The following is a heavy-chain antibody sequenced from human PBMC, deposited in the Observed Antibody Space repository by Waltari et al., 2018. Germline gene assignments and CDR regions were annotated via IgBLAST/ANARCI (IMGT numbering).Heavy chain of an antibody. J-gene: IGHJ4*02. CDR2: IYTSGST. D-gene: IGHD3-10*01. CDR3: ARATLVQGVISY. CDR1: GGSISSGSYY. Sequence: QVQLQESGPGLVQPSQTLSLTCTVSGGSISSGSYYWSWIRQPAGKGLEWIGYIYTSGSTNYNPSLKSRVTISVDTSKNQFSLKLSSVTAADTAVYYCARATLVQGVISYWGQGTLVTVSS. V-gene: IGHV4-61*09.